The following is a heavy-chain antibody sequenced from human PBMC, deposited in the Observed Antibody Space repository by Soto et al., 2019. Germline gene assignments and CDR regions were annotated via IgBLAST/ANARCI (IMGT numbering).Heavy chain of an antibody. CDR3: ARGDYYDRALGFDY. J-gene: IGHJ4*02. Sequence: GGSLRLSCAASGFTFSSYGMHWVRQAPGKGLEWVAVTWYDGSNKYYADSVKGRFTISRDNSKNTLYLQMNSLRAEDTAVYYCARGDYYDRALGFDYWGQGTLVTVSS. CDR2: TWYDGSNK. V-gene: IGHV3-33*01. D-gene: IGHD3-22*01. CDR1: GFTFSSYG.